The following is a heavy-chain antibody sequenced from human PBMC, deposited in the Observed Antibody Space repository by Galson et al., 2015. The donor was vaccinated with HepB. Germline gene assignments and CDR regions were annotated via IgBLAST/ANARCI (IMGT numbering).Heavy chain of an antibody. J-gene: IGHJ6*03. D-gene: IGHD2-2*01. CDR1: GGTFSSYA. CDR3: ARVVGCSSTSCSGAYYYYYYMDV. CDR2: IIPIFGTA. Sequence: SVKVTCKASGGTFSSYAISWVRQAPGQGLEWMGGIIPIFGTANYAQKFQGRVTITADESTSTAYMELSSLRSEDTAVYYCARVVGCSSTSCSGAYYYYYYMDVWGKGTTVTVSS. V-gene: IGHV1-69*13.